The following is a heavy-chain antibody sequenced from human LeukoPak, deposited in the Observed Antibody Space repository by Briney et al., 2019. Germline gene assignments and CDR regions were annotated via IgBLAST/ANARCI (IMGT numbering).Heavy chain of an antibody. J-gene: IGHJ4*02. D-gene: IGHD3-3*01. CDR1: GFTFSSYA. V-gene: IGHV3-23*01. CDR3: AGYYDFWSGYPVY. Sequence: PGGSLRLSCAASGFTFSSYAMSWVRQAPGKGLEWVSAISGSGGSTYYADSVKGRLNISRDNYKNTLYLQMNSLRAEDTAVYYCAGYYDFWSGYPVYWGQGTLVTVSS. CDR2: ISGSGGST.